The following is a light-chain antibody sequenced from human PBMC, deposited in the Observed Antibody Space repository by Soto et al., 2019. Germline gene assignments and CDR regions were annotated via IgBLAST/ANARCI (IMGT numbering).Light chain of an antibody. CDR1: QSVSSN. Sequence: EIVMTQSPATLSVSPGERATFSCRASQSVSSNLAWYQQKPGQAPRLLIYGASTRATGIPARFSGSGSGTEFTLTIRSLQSEDFAVYYCQQYNNWPPLTFGGGTKVEIK. J-gene: IGKJ4*01. CDR2: GAS. V-gene: IGKV3-15*01. CDR3: QQYNNWPPLT.